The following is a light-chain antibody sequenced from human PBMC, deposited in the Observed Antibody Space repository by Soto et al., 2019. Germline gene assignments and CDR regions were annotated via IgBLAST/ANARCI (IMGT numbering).Light chain of an antibody. CDR2: DAS. CDR3: QQRSKWPPVS. J-gene: IGKJ4*01. Sequence: EIVLPQSPATLSLSPGERATLSCRASQSVANYLAWYQQKPGQAPRLLIYDASNRAAGVPARFSGGGSGTDFTLTINGLEPDDFAIYYCQQRSKWPPVSFGGGTKVEI. V-gene: IGKV3-11*01. CDR1: QSVANY.